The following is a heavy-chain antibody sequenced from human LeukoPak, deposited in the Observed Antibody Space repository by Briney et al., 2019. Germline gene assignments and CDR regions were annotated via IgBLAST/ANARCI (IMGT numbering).Heavy chain of an antibody. CDR2: INSGGGDT. J-gene: IGHJ4*02. CDR3: AKDRVRGPNSSSWYAHDY. D-gene: IGHD6-13*01. V-gene: IGHV3-23*01. Sequence: GGSLRLSCAASGFTFTSHAMSWVRQAPGKGLEWVSVINSGGGDTYYAGSVKGRFTISRDNSKSTLYLQMNSLRADDTAVYYCAKDRVRGPNSSSWYAHDYWGQGTLVTVSS. CDR1: GFTFTSHA.